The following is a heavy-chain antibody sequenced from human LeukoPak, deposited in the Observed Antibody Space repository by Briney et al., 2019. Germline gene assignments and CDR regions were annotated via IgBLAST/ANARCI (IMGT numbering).Heavy chain of an antibody. Sequence: SETLSLTCTVSGYSISSGYYWGWIRQPPGKGLEWIGSIYHSGSTYYNPSLKSRVTISVDTSKNQFSLKLSSVTAADTAVYYCARVGPGYYYYYYMDVWGKGTTVTVSS. CDR1: GYSISSGYY. CDR2: IYHSGST. V-gene: IGHV4-38-2*02. CDR3: ARVGPGYYYYYYMDV. J-gene: IGHJ6*03. D-gene: IGHD3-10*01.